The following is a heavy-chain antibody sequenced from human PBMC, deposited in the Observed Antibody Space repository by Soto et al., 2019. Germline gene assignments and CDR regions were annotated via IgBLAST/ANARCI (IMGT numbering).Heavy chain of an antibody. CDR3: ARQTDYCGNGYYYCCMDV. Sequence: PGESLKISCKGSGYSFTSYWIGWVRQMPGKGLEWMGIIYPGDSDNRYSPSFQGQVTISADKSISTAYLQWSSLQASDTAMYYCARQTDYCGNGYYYCCMDVWGQGTGVTVTS. D-gene: IGHD4-17*01. CDR1: GYSFTSYW. V-gene: IGHV5-51*01. CDR2: IYPGDSDN. J-gene: IGHJ6*02.